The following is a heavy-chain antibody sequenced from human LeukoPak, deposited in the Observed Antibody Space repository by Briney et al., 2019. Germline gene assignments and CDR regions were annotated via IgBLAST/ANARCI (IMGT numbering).Heavy chain of an antibody. CDR2: INHSGST. D-gene: IGHD2-2*01. CDR3: ARGPRYCSSTSCSLRYYGMDV. Sequence: SETLSLTCAAYGGSFSGYYWSWIRQPPGKGLEWIGEINHSGSTNYNPSLKSRVTISVDTSKNQFSLKLSSVTAADTAVYYCARGPRYCSSTSCSLRYYGMDVWGQGTTVTVSS. J-gene: IGHJ6*02. CDR1: GGSFSGYY. V-gene: IGHV4-34*01.